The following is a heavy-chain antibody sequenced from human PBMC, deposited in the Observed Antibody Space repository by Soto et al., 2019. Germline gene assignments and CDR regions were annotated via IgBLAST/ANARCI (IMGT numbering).Heavy chain of an antibody. CDR2: IYYSGST. V-gene: IGHV4-31*03. Sequence: QVQLQESGPGLVKPSQTLSLTCTVSGGSISSGGYYWSWIRQHPGKGLEWIGYIYYSGSTYYNPSLKSRVTISVDTSKNQFSLKLSSVTAADTAVYYCARVLIPPYNWNYRPTNNNDYGMDVWGQGTTVTVSS. CDR3: ARVLIPPYNWNYRPTNNNDYGMDV. J-gene: IGHJ6*02. CDR1: GGSISSGGYY. D-gene: IGHD1-7*01.